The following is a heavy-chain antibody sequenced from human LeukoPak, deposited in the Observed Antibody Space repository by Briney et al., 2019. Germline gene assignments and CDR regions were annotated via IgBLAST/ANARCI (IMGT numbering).Heavy chain of an antibody. D-gene: IGHD2-2*01. CDR1: GGSISSGSYY. V-gene: IGHV4-61*02. J-gene: IGHJ6*03. CDR2: IYTSGST. Sequence: SQTLSLTCTVSGGSISSGSYYWSWIRQPAGKGLEWIGRIYTSGSTNHNPSLKSRVAISVDTSKNQFSLKLSSVTAADTALYYCARDSLLPSAMGYYYMDVWGKGTTVTVSS. CDR3: ARDSLLPSAMGYYYMDV.